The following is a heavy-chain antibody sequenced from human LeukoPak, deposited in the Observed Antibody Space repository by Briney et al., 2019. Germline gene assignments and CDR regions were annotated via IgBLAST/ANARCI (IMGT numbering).Heavy chain of an antibody. Sequence: KASESLSLTCTVSGCSISSSSYYWGRIRQPQGKGLEWIGSIYYSGSTYYNPSLKRRVTISVDTSKNQFSLKLRSVTAADRAVYYCARHSEKRGVDYCGQGTLVTVSS. V-gene: IGHV4-39*01. CDR1: GCSISSSSYY. CDR3: ARHSEKRGVDY. J-gene: IGHJ4*02. D-gene: IGHD3-10*01. CDR2: IYYSGST.